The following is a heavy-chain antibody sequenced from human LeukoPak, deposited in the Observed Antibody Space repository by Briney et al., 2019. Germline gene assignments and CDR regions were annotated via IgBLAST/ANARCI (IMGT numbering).Heavy chain of an antibody. Sequence: ASVKVSCKASGGTFSSYAISWVRQAPGQGLGWMGGIIPIFGTANYAQKFQGRVTITADESTSTAYMELSSLRSEDTAVYYCARDIMHYGDPDAFDIWGQGAMVTVSS. CDR2: IIPIFGTA. CDR1: GGTFSSYA. V-gene: IGHV1-69*01. D-gene: IGHD2-21*02. CDR3: ARDIMHYGDPDAFDI. J-gene: IGHJ3*02.